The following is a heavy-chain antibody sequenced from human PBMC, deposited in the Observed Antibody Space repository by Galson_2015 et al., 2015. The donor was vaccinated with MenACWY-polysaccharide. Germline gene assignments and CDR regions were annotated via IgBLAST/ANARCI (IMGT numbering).Heavy chain of an antibody. J-gene: IGHJ4*02. CDR2: VYYSGST. D-gene: IGHD3-10*01. Sequence: ETLSLTCTVSGGSISSTRHHWGWIRQPPGKGLEWIGCVYYSGSTYYNPSLKSRVTISIDTSKNQFSLKLSSVTAADTAVYYCARPYYYGSGSSLNFDYWGQGTLVTVSS. CDR1: GGSISSTRHH. V-gene: IGHV4-39*07. CDR3: ARPYYYGSGSSLNFDY.